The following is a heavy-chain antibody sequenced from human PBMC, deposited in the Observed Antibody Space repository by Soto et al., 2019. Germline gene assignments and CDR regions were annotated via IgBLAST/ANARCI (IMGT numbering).Heavy chain of an antibody. Sequence: PVGSQILSCAASGFTFSSYSMNWVLQAPGKGLECVSYISSSSSTIYYADSVKGRFTISRDNAKNSLYLQMNSLRDEDTSVYYCARDLNGNIYYYYGMDVWGQGTTFTVSS. V-gene: IGHV3-48*02. D-gene: IGHD4-17*01. CDR2: ISSSSSTI. CDR1: GFTFSSYS. J-gene: IGHJ6*01. CDR3: ARDLNGNIYYYYGMDV.